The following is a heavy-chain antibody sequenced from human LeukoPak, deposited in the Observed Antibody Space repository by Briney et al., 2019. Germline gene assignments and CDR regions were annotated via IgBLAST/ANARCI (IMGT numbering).Heavy chain of an antibody. CDR1: GDSISSSNW. Sequence: SETLSLTCAVSGDSISSSNWWSWVRQPPGKGLEWIGEIYHNGSTNYNPSLKSRVSISVDKSKNQFSLKLYSVTAADTAVYYCARDSGLRSGMDVWGQGTTATVSS. CDR3: ARDSGLRSGMDV. V-gene: IGHV4-4*02. D-gene: IGHD4-17*01. J-gene: IGHJ6*02. CDR2: IYHNGST.